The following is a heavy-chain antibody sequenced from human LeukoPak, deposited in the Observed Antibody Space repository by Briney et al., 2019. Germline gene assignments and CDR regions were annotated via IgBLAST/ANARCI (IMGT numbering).Heavy chain of an antibody. CDR3: ARGGVVVPFDY. Sequence: GGSLRLSCAASGFTVSSNYMNWVRQAPGKGLEWVSVIYSGGSTYYADSVKGRFTISRDNSKNTLYLQMNSLRAGDTAVYYCARGGVVVPFDYWGQGTLVTVSS. CDR1: GFTVSSNY. J-gene: IGHJ4*02. V-gene: IGHV3-53*01. D-gene: IGHD3-22*01. CDR2: IYSGGST.